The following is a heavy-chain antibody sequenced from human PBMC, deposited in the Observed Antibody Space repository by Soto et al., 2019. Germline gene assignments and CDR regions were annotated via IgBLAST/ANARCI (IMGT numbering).Heavy chain of an antibody. CDR1: GYSFTSYW. D-gene: IGHD6-13*01. V-gene: IGHV5-51*01. J-gene: IGHJ4*02. CDR3: ARHSESGPWSIAAVKD. Sequence: GESLKISCKGSGYSFTSYWISWVRQMPGKGLEWMGIIYPGDSDTRYSPSFQGQVTISADKSISTAYLQWSSLKASDTAMYYCARHSESGPWSIAAVKDWGQGTLVTVSS. CDR2: IYPGDSDT.